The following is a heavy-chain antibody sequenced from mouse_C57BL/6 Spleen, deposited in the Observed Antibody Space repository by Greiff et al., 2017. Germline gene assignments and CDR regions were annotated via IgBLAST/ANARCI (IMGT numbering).Heavy chain of an antibody. Sequence: QVQLQQSGAELVRPGSSVKLSCKASGYTFTSYWMDWVKQRPGQGLEWIGNIYPSDSETHYNQKFKDKATLTVDKSSSTAYMQLSSLTSEDSAVYYCARRGDGSSPFDYWGQGTTLTVAS. J-gene: IGHJ2*01. CDR2: IYPSDSET. CDR3: ARRGDGSSPFDY. V-gene: IGHV1-61*01. CDR1: GYTFTSYW. D-gene: IGHD1-1*01.